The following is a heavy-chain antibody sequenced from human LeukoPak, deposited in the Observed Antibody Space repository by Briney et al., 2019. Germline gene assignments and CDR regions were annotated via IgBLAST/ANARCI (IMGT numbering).Heavy chain of an antibody. J-gene: IGHJ2*01. CDR3: ARIACSSGWYRSFDL. D-gene: IGHD6-19*01. Sequence: PSETLSLTCTVSGGSISSSSYYWGWIRQPPGKGLEWITNIEYSGTTYYNPSLKGRVTISVDTSKNQFSLNLTSVTAADTAVFYCARIACSSGWYRSFDLWGRGSLVIVSS. V-gene: IGHV4-39*01. CDR1: GGSISSSSYY. CDR2: IEYSGTT.